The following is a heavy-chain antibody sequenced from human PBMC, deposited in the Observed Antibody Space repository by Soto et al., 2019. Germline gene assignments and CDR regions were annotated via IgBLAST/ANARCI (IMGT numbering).Heavy chain of an antibody. J-gene: IGHJ4*02. CDR3: ARDVYSSSRYFDY. V-gene: IGHV3-21*01. CDR1: GFTFSSYS. CDR2: ISSSSSYI. Sequence: EVQLVESGGGLVKPGGSLRLSCAASGFTFSSYSMNWVRQAPGKGLEWVSSISSSSSYIYYADSVKGRFTISRDNAKNSLYQQMNSLRAEDTAVYYCARDVYSSSRYFDYWGQGTLVTVSS. D-gene: IGHD6-6*01.